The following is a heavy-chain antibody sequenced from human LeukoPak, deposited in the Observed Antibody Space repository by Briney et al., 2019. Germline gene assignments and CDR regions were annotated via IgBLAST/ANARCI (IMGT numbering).Heavy chain of an antibody. CDR2: VREDGAEK. CDR3: ASLVGGYFFDH. Sequence: TGGSLRLSCTASGFIFNKYWMSWVRQAPGKGLEWVATVREDGAEKYYVDSVKGRITISRDNAKNSLYLQINSPRVEDTAVYYCASLVGGYFFDHWGQGTLVTVSS. J-gene: IGHJ4*02. D-gene: IGHD1-26*01. V-gene: IGHV3-7*01. CDR1: GFIFNKYW.